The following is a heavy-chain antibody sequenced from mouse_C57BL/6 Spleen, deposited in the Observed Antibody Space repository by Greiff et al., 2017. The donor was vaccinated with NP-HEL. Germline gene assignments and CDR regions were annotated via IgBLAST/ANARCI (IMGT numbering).Heavy chain of an antibody. CDR3: ARSGGSPAWFAY. D-gene: IGHD1-1*02. J-gene: IGHJ3*01. V-gene: IGHV1-59*01. CDR1: GYTFTSYW. Sequence: VQLQQPGADLVRPGNSVKLSCKASGYTFTSYWMHWVQQRPGQGLEWIGVIDPSDSYTNYNQNFKGKATLTVDTSSSTAYMQLSSLTSEDSAVYYCARSGGSPAWFAYWGQGTLVTVSA. CDR2: IDPSDSYT.